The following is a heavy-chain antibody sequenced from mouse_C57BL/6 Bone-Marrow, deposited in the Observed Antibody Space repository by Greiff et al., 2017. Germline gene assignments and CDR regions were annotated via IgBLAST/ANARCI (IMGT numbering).Heavy chain of an antibody. V-gene: IGHV1-15*01. J-gene: IGHJ2*01. CDR2: IDPATGGT. CDR3: TRRGSSYNY. Sequence: VQLQQSGAELVRPGASVTLSCKASGYTFTDYEMHWVKQTPVHGLEWIGAIDPATGGTAYNQKFKGKDILTADKSSSTAYMELRSLTSEDSAVYYCTRRGSSYNYWGQGTTLTVSS. D-gene: IGHD1-1*01. CDR1: GYTFTDYE.